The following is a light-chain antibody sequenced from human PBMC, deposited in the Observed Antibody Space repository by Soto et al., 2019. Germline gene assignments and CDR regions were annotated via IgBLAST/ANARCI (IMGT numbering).Light chain of an antibody. CDR2: KAS. J-gene: IGKJ1*01. V-gene: IGKV1-5*03. CDR3: QKYDSYSPT. Sequence: DIHMTQSPSSLSASVGDIVTITCRASQSISSYLNWYQQKPGKAPKLLIYKASSLESGVPSRLSGSGSGTELALTISRLQPDDFATYYCQKYDSYSPTFGQGTKVDIK. CDR1: QSISSY.